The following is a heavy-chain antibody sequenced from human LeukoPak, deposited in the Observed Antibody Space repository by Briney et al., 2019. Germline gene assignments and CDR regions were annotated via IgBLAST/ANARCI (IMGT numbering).Heavy chain of an antibody. J-gene: IGHJ3*02. Sequence: SETLSLTCTVSGGSISSYYWSWIRQPAGKGLEWIGRIYTSGSTNYNPSLKSRVTMSVDTSKNQFSLKLSSVTAADTAVYYCARDASAVTGTPAAFDIWGQGTMVIVSS. D-gene: IGHD6-19*01. CDR2: IYTSGST. CDR1: GGSISSYY. CDR3: ARDASAVTGTPAAFDI. V-gene: IGHV4-4*07.